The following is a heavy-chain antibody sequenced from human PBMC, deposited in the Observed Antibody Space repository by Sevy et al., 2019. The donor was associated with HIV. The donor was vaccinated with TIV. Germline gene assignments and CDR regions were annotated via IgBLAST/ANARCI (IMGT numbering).Heavy chain of an antibody. J-gene: IGHJ6*02. Sequence: LSLTCAASGFTFSSYSMNWVRQAPGKGLEWASYISGSSTTIYYADSVKGRFTISRDNAKNSLYLQMNSLRAEDTAVYYCAREGGYSDQGMDVWGQGTTVTVSS. CDR2: ISGSSTTI. V-gene: IGHV3-48*01. CDR3: AREGGYSDQGMDV. D-gene: IGHD5-12*01. CDR1: GFTFSSYS.